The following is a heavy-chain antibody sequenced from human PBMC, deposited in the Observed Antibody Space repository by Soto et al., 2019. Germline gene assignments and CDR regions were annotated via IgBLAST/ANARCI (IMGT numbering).Heavy chain of an antibody. CDR3: ARGKYEQWLVHDYYYGMDV. J-gene: IGHJ6*02. D-gene: IGHD6-19*01. CDR2: IIPIFGTA. Sequence: GVSVKVSCKASGGTFSSYAISCVRQAPGQGLEWMGGIIPIFGTANYAQKFQGRVTITADKSTSTAYMELSSLRSEDTAVYYCARGKYEQWLVHDYYYGMDVWGQGTTVTVSS. CDR1: GGTFSSYA. V-gene: IGHV1-69*06.